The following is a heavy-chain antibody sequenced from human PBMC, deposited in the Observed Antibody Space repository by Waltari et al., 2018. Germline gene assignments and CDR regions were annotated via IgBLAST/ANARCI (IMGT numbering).Heavy chain of an antibody. Sequence: QVQLQESGPGLVKPSETLSLTCTVSGGSISSHYWSWIRQPPGKGLEWIGYIYYSGSTTSNPSLKSRVTISVDTSKNQFSLKLSSVTAADTAVYYCARDYSGSSWSNYYYYMDVWGKGTTVTVSS. V-gene: IGHV4-59*11. CDR2: IYYSGST. D-gene: IGHD6-13*01. CDR3: ARDYSGSSWSNYYYYMDV. J-gene: IGHJ6*03. CDR1: GGSISSHY.